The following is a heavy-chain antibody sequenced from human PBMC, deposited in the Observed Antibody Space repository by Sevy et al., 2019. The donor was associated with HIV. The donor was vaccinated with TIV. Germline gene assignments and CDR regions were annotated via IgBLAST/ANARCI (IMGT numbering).Heavy chain of an antibody. Sequence: SETLSLTCTVSGGSISSYYWSWIRQPPGKGLEWIGYIYYSGSTNYNPSLKSRVTISVDTSKNQFSLKLSSVTAADTAVYYCARGKGSSSWYFPPSSPTPKYNWFDPWGQGTLVTVSS. CDR3: ARGKGSSSWYFPPSSPTPKYNWFDP. V-gene: IGHV4-59*13. CDR1: GGSISSYY. CDR2: IYYSGST. J-gene: IGHJ5*02. D-gene: IGHD6-13*01.